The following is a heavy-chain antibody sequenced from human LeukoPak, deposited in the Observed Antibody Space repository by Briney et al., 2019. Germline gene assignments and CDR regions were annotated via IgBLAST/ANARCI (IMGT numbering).Heavy chain of an antibody. CDR2: ISSSGSTI. CDR1: GFTFSSYG. Sequence: PGGSLRLSCAASGFTFSSYGMSWIRQAPGKGLEWVSYISSSGSTIYYADSVKGRFTISRDNAKNSLYLQMNSLRAEDTAVYYCAREYSSRYYYYYYMDVWGKGTTVTISS. V-gene: IGHV3-11*01. D-gene: IGHD6-19*01. CDR3: AREYSSRYYYYYYMDV. J-gene: IGHJ6*03.